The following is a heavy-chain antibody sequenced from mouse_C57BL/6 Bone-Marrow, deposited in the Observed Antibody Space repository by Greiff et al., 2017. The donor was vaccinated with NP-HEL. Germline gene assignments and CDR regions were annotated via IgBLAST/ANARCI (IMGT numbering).Heavy chain of an antibody. Sequence: VKLPQPGAESVKPGASVKLSCKASGYTFTSYWLQWVKQRPGQGLEWIGELDPSDSYTNYNQQFKGHATLTVDTSSSTAYMPLSSLTSEDSAVYYCARSDGYYFDYWGQGTTLTVSS. CDR2: LDPSDSYT. CDR3: ARSDGYYFDY. J-gene: IGHJ2*01. CDR1: GYTFTSYW. D-gene: IGHD2-3*01. V-gene: IGHV1-50*01.